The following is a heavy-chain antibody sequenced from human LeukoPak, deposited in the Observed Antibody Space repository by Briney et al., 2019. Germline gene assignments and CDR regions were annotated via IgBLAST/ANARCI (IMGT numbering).Heavy chain of an antibody. CDR2: ISSSGGST. J-gene: IGHJ6*02. D-gene: IGHD3-22*01. V-gene: IGHV3-23*01. CDR3: AKIVVDPNYYYYGMDV. CDR1: GFTFSSYV. Sequence: PGGSLRLSCAASGFTFSSYVMRWVRQAPGKGLEWGSIISSSGGSTSYADSVKGRFTISRDNSNNTLYLQMNSLRAGDTAIYYRAKIVVDPNYYYYGMDVWGQGTTVTVSS.